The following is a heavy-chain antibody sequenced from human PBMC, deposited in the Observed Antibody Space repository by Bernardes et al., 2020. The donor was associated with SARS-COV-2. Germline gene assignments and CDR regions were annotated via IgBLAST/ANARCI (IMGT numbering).Heavy chain of an antibody. J-gene: IGHJ5*02. V-gene: IGHV4-59*01. CDR3: AGCDSLTGWNWFDP. CDR1: GGSISSYY. Sequence: SETLSLTCTVSGGSISSYYWSWIRQPPGKGLEWIGHIYYTGSTNYNPSLKSRVTISVDTSKNQFSVKLRSVTAAETAVYYCAGCDSLTGWNWFDPGGQGTLVTVSS. CDR2: IYYTGST. D-gene: IGHD3-9*01.